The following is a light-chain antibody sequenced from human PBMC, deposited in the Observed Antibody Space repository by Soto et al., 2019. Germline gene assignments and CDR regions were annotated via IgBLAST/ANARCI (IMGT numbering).Light chain of an antibody. CDR3: SSYTSSSTRV. CDR1: SSDVGGYHY. V-gene: IGLV2-14*01. CDR2: EVS. Sequence: QSALTQPASVSGSPGQSITISCTGTSSDVGGYHYVSWYQQHPGKAPKLMIYEVSNRPSGVSNRFSGSKSGNTASLIISGLQAEDEADYYCSSYTSSSTRVFGTGTKLTVL. J-gene: IGLJ1*01.